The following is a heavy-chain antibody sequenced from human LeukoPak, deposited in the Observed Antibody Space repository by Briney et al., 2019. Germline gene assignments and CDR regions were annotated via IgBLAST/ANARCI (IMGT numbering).Heavy chain of an antibody. CDR3: ARDRGFFLFDY. Sequence: GRSRRLSCAASGFTFGNHWMSWVRQAPGKGLEWLAHIKEDGSETAYVDSVRGRFTISRDNAKNSLYLQMSSLRDEDTAVYYCARDRGFFLFDYWGQGTLVSVSS. CDR2: IKEDGSET. J-gene: IGHJ4*02. V-gene: IGHV3-7*01. D-gene: IGHD3-10*01. CDR1: GFTFGNHW.